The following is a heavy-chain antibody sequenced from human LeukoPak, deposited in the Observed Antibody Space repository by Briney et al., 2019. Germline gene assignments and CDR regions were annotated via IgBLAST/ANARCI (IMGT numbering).Heavy chain of an antibody. V-gene: IGHV3-23*01. Sequence: QTGVSLRLSCAASGFTFSNYAMSWVRQAPGKGLEWVSAISGSGGTTYYADSVTGRFTISRDNSKNTLYLQMNSLRGEDTAVYYCAKDRGSIGPDAIDYWGQGTLVTVSS. CDR1: GFTFSNYA. CDR2: ISGSGGTT. D-gene: IGHD2-2*01. J-gene: IGHJ4*02. CDR3: AKDRGSIGPDAIDY.